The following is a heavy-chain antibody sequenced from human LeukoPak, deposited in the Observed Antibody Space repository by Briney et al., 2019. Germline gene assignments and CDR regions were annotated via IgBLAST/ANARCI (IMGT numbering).Heavy chain of an antibody. CDR1: GGSFSGYY. D-gene: IGHD2-21*01. CDR2: INHSGST. V-gene: IGHV4-34*01. J-gene: IGHJ4*02. Sequence: PSETLSLTCAVYGGSFSGYYWSWIRQPPGKGLEWIGEINHSGSTNYDPSLKSRVTISVDTSMNQFSLKLSSVTAADTAVYYCAKAPVTTCSGAYCYPFDYWGQGTLVTVSS. CDR3: AKAPVTTCSGAYCYPFDY.